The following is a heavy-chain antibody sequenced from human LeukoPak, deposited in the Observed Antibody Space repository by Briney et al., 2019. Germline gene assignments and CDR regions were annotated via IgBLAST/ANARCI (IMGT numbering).Heavy chain of an antibody. J-gene: IGHJ4*02. D-gene: IGHD6-6*01. CDR1: GDSISSAGYY. CDR2: IYYSGNT. V-gene: IGHV4-31*03. CDR3: ARVASSSHDFDY. Sequence: SETLSLTCTVSGDSISSAGYYWSWIRQHPGKGLEWVGYIYYSGNTYYNPSLKSRITISVDTSKNQFSLKLSSVTAADTAVYYCARVASSSHDFDYWGQGTLVTVSS.